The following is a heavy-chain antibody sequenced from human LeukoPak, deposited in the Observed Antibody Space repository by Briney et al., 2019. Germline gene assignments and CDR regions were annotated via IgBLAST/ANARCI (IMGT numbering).Heavy chain of an antibody. V-gene: IGHV3-23*01. CDR3: ASAGSGLY. Sequence: PGGSLRLSCAASGFTFSSYAMTWVRQAPGKGLEWVSAISGSGAGTYYADSVKGRFTISRDNAKNSLYLQMNSLRDEDTAVYYCASAGSGLYWGQGTLVTVSS. J-gene: IGHJ4*02. CDR2: ISGSGAGT. D-gene: IGHD6-19*01. CDR1: GFTFSSYA.